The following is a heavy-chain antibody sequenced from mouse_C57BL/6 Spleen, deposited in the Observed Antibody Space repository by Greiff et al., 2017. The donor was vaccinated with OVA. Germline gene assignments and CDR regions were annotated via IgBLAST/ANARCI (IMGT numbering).Heavy chain of an antibody. CDR2: IDPSDSYT. V-gene: IGHV1-50*01. CDR3: APYDGYSAWFAY. Sequence: QVQLQQSGAELVKPGASVKLSCKASGYTFTSYWMQWVKQRPGQGLEWIGEIDPSDSYTNYNQKFKGKATLTVDTSSSTAYMQLSSLTSEDSAVYYCAPYDGYSAWFAYWGQGTLVTVSA. CDR1: GYTFTSYW. J-gene: IGHJ3*01. D-gene: IGHD2-3*01.